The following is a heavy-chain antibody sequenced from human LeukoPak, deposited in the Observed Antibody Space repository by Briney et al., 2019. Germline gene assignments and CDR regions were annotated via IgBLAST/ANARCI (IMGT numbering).Heavy chain of an antibody. D-gene: IGHD1-26*01. V-gene: IGHV3-66*01. CDR2: IYSGGST. CDR1: GFTVSSNY. J-gene: IGHJ1*01. CDR3: ARDRVVGATLEYFQH. Sequence: GGSLRLSCAASGFTVSSNYMSWVRQAPGKGLEWVSVIYSGGSTYYADSVKGRFTISRDNSKNTLYLQMNSLRAEDTAAYYCARDRVVGATLEYFQHWGQGTLVTVSS.